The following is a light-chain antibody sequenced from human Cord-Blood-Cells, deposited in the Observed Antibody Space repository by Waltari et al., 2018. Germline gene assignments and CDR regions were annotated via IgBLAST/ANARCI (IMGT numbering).Light chain of an antibody. J-gene: IGLJ3*02. CDR1: SSNIGAGYD. V-gene: IGLV1-40*01. CDR2: GNS. Sequence: QSVLTQPPSVSGAPGQRVTISCTGSSSNIGAGYDLHWYQQLPGTAPKLLSYGNSNRPSGVPDRVAGSKSGTSASLAITGLQAEEEADYYWQSYDSSLSPWVFGGGTKLTVL. CDR3: QSYDSSLSPWV.